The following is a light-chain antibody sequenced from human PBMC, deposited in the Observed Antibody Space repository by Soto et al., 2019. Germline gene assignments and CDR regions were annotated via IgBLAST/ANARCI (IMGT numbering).Light chain of an antibody. CDR1: QSINNY. CDR2: AAS. CDR3: QQTYTSPRT. V-gene: IGKV1-39*01. J-gene: IGKJ4*01. Sequence: IQMTQSPSSLSASVGDRVTITCRARQSINNYVNWYQQKPGKAPELLIYAASTLQTGVPSRFSGSRSGTDFTLTITNLQPEDSAAYHCQQTYTSPRTFGGGTKVDI.